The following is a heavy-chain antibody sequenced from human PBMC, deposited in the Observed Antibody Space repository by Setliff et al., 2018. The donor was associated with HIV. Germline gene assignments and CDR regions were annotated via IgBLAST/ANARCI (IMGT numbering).Heavy chain of an antibody. CDR2: LYYSGST. J-gene: IGHJ6*02. V-gene: IGHV4-59*11. D-gene: IGHD6-19*01. CDR3: ARPVSKYFYGMDV. CDR1: GDSISSHY. Sequence: SETLSLTCTVSGDSISSHYWSWIRQPPGKGLEWIGTLYYSGSTSYNSSLKSRVTISGDTSKNQSSLKVSSVTAADTAVYYCARPVSKYFYGMDVWGLGTTVTVSS.